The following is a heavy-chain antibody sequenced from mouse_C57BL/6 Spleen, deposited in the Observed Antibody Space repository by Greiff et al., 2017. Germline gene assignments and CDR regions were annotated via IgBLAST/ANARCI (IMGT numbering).Heavy chain of an antibody. CDR3: AREGAYGNYGFYAKDY. Sequence: VMLVESGAELVRPGASVKLSCKASGYTFTDYYINWVKQRPGQGLEWIARIYPGSGNTYYNEKFKGKATLTAEKSSSTAYMQLSSLTSEDSAVYVCAREGAYGNYGFYAKDYWGQGTSVTVSS. J-gene: IGHJ4*01. CDR2: IYPGSGNT. CDR1: GYTFTDYY. V-gene: IGHV1-76*01. D-gene: IGHD2-1*01.